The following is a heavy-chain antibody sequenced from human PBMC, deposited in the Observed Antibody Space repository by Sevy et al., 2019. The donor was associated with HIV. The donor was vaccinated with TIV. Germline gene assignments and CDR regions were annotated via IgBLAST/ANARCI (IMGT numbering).Heavy chain of an antibody. CDR1: GFIISNNY. D-gene: IGHD2-15*01. Sequence: GGSLGLSCVASGFIISNNYTAWVRQAPGKGLEWVSVIYSGGSTYYADTVKGRFTISRDNSKNMLFLQMNSLRAEDTAVYYCARGYCGGGSCSAFDPWGQGTLVTVSS. V-gene: IGHV3-53*01. CDR2: IYSGGST. CDR3: ARGYCGGGSCSAFDP. J-gene: IGHJ5*02.